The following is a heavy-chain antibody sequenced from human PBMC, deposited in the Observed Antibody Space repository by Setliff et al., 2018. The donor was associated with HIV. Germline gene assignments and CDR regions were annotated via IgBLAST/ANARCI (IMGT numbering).Heavy chain of an antibody. J-gene: IGHJ4*02. CDR2: IDNSGNT. Sequence: SETLSLTCAVSGVSISAYFWSRIRQSPEKGLEWIGYIDNSGNTNYSPSLKSRITISRDTSKNQFSLKLNSVTAADAAVYYCARSTPSVGYISEHWGQGTLVTVSS. V-gene: IGHV4-59*01. CDR3: ARSTPSVGYISEH. D-gene: IGHD5-12*01. CDR1: GVSISAYF.